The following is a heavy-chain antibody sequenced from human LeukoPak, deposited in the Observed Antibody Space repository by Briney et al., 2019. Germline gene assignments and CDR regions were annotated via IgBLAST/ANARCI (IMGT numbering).Heavy chain of an antibody. CDR1: GFTVSNNY. CDR3: ARVPKYYYGSASYCGGFDY. V-gene: IGHV3-66*01. CDR2: IYSGGST. D-gene: IGHD3-10*01. J-gene: IGHJ4*02. Sequence: GGSLRLFCAASGFTVSNNYMTWVRQAPGKGLEWVSLIYSGGSTYYADSVKGRFTISRDNSKNTLYLQMNSLRAEDTAVYYCARVPKYYYGSASYCGGFDYWGQGTLVTVSS.